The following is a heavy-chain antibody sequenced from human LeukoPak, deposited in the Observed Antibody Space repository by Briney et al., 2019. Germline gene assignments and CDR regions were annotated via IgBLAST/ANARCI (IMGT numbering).Heavy chain of an antibody. CDR2: IYSSGST. J-gene: IGHJ6*03. CDR3: ARSVEGYCRGGSCYYYSYYMDV. V-gene: IGHV4-39*07. CDR1: GGSISSTSYY. Sequence: SETLSLTCTVSGGSISSTSYYWGWIRQPPGKGLEWIGNIYSSGSTYYNPSLKSRVTLSVDTSKNQFSLKLSSGTAADTAVYYCARSVEGYCRGGSCYYYSYYMDVWGKGTTVTVSS. D-gene: IGHD2-15*01.